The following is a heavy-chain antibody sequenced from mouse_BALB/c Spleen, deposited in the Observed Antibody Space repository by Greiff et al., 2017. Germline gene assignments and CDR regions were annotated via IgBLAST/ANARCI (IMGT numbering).Heavy chain of an antibody. Sequence: EVKLMESGGGLVQPGGSMKLSCVASGFTFSNYWMNWVRQSPEKGLEWVAEIRLKSNNYATHYAESVKGRFTISRDDSKSSVYLQMNNLRAEDTGIYYCTSSSPFDYWGQGTTLTVSS. CDR3: TSSSPFDY. V-gene: IGHV6-6*02. CDR1: GFTFSNYW. CDR2: IRLKSNNYAT. D-gene: IGHD1-1*01. J-gene: IGHJ2*01.